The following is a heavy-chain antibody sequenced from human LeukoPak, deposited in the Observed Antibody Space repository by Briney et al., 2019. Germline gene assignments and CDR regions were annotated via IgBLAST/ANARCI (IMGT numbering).Heavy chain of an antibody. CDR2: IADDGGVR. V-gene: IGHV3-30*03. Sequence: GRSLRLSCVASGITFSRHGMDWVRQAPGKGLEWVAVIADDGGVRQYADSVKGRFTVSRDNSKSTLYLQMNGLSVEDTAIYYCAREATWGEWYFDHWGQGTPVTVSS. CDR1: GITFSRHG. J-gene: IGHJ4*02. CDR3: AREATWGEWYFDH. D-gene: IGHD3-3*01.